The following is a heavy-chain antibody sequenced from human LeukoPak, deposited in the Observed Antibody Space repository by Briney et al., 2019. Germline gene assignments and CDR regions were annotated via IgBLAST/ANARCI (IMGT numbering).Heavy chain of an antibody. CDR1: GYTFTSYG. D-gene: IGHD3-22*01. CDR3: ARDRPPPKYDSSGYYSYYFDY. V-gene: IGHV1-18*01. J-gene: IGHJ4*02. CDR2: ISAYNGNT. Sequence: GASVKVSCKASGYTFTSYGISWVRQAPGQGLEWMGWISAYNGNTNYAQKLQGRVTMTTDTSTSTAYMELRSLRSDDTAVYYCARDRPPPKYDSSGYYSYYFDYWGQGTLVTVSS.